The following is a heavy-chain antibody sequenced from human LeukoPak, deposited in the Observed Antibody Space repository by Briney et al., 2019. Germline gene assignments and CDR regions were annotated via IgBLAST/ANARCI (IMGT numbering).Heavy chain of an antibody. D-gene: IGHD4-17*01. Sequence: GGSLRLSCAASGFTFSDYYMSWIRQAPGKGLEWVSYISSSSSYTNYADSVKGRFTISRDNAKNSLYLQMNSLRAEDTAVYNCARDYGDYVGGNWFDPWGQGTLVTVSS. CDR1: GFTFSDYY. J-gene: IGHJ5*02. CDR3: ARDYGDYVGGNWFDP. V-gene: IGHV3-11*06. CDR2: ISSSSSYT.